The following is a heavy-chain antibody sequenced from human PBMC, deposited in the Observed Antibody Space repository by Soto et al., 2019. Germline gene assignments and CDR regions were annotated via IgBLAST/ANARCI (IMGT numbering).Heavy chain of an antibody. CDR3: AARSDVLGGYYGMDV. V-gene: IGHV3-66*01. J-gene: IGHJ6*02. CDR1: GFTVSNNY. CDR2: IFSGDST. Sequence: PGGSLRLSCAASGFTVSNNYMNWVRQAPGKGLEWVSIIFSGDSTYYADSVKGRFTLSRDDNSKNTVYLQMNSLRAEDTAVYYCAARSDVLGGYYGMDVWGQGTTVTVSS.